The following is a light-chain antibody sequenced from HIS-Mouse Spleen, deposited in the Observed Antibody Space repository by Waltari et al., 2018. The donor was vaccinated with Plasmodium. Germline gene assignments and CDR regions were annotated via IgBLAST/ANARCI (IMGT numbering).Light chain of an antibody. CDR3: QQYGSSYT. J-gene: IGKJ2*01. CDR2: GAS. Sequence: IVLTQSPGTLSLSPGERATLSCRASQSVSSSYLAWYQQKPGQAPRLLIYGASSRATCIPDRFSGSGSGTDFILTISRLEPEDFAVYYCQQYGSSYTFGQGTKLEIK. CDR1: QSVSSSY. V-gene: IGKV3-20*01.